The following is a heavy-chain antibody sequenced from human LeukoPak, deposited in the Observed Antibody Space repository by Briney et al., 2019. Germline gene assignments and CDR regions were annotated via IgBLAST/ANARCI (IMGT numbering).Heavy chain of an antibody. D-gene: IGHD5-12*01. J-gene: IGHJ6*03. CDR3: AKDLIAYIGSDWGVWYYMDV. CDR2: ICWDSGRI. CDR1: GLTFGDYD. Sequence: GRSLRLSCAASGLTFGDYDMRWVRQAPGKGLEWVSGICWDSGRIGYADSVKSRFTTSRDNANNSLYLSMNSLRAEDTALYYCAKDLIAYIGSDWGVWYYMDVCGKGTKVTVSS. V-gene: IGHV3-9*01.